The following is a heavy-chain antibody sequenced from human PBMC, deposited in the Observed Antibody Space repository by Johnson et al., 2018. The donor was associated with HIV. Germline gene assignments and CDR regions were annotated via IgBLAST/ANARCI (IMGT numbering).Heavy chain of an antibody. D-gene: IGHD1-26*01. CDR3: ARAAYSGSHHDAFDI. CDR1: AFTFSNYA. V-gene: IGHV3-30*04. J-gene: IGHJ3*02. CDR2: ISFDGNNE. Sequence: QVQLVESGGGVVQPGRSLRLSCAASAFTFSNYAMHWVRQAPGKGLEGVAVISFDGNNEHYADSVKGRFTISRDNAKNSLYLQMNSLRAEDTAVYYCARAAYSGSHHDAFDIWGQGTMVTVSS.